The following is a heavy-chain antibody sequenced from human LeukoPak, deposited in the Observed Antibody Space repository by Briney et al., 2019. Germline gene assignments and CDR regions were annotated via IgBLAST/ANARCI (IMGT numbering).Heavy chain of an antibody. CDR1: GFTFSDYY. CDR3: ARRRDGQLVGTKYYYMDV. Sequence: PGGSLRLSCAASGFTFSDYYMSWIRQAPGKGLEWVSYISSSGSTIYYADSVKGRFTISRDNAKNSLYLQMNSLRAEDTAVYYCARRRDGQLVGTKYYYMDVWGKGTTVTVSS. J-gene: IGHJ6*03. CDR2: ISSSGSTI. V-gene: IGHV3-11*04. D-gene: IGHD6-13*01.